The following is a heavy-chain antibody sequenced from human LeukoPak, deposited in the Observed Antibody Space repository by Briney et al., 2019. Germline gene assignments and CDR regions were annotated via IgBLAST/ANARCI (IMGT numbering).Heavy chain of an antibody. CDR1: GYSFTCYW. D-gene: IGHD5-24*01. Sequence: GESLKISCKGSGYSFTCYWIGWVRQMPGKGLEWMGIIYPGDSDTRYSPSFQGQVTISADKSISTAYLQWSSLKASDTAMYYCARQDAAGWLQRRGAFDIWGQGTMVTVSS. J-gene: IGHJ3*02. CDR2: IYPGDSDT. V-gene: IGHV5-51*01. CDR3: ARQDAAGWLQRRGAFDI.